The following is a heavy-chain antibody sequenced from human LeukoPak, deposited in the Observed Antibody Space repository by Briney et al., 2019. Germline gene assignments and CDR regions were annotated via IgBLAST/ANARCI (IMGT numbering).Heavy chain of an antibody. J-gene: IGHJ3*02. Sequence: GGSLRLSCAASGFTVSSNYMSWVRQAPGKGLEWVSVISGSGGSTYYADSVKGRFTISRDNSKNTLYLQMNSLRAEDTAVYYCARSGRGGAFDIWGHGTMVTVSS. D-gene: IGHD1-26*01. V-gene: IGHV3-53*01. CDR3: ARSGRGGAFDI. CDR1: GFTVSSNY. CDR2: ISGSGGST.